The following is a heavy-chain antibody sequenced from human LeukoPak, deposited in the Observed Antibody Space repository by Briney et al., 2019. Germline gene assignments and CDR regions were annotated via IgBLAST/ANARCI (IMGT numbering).Heavy chain of an antibody. J-gene: IGHJ4*02. CDR3: ARGGYYGDYFDY. CDR2: TYYRSKWYN. D-gene: IGHD4-17*01. V-gene: IGHV6-1*01. Sequence: SQTLSLTCAISGDSVSSSSAAWNWIRQSSSRGLEWLGRTYYRSKWYNDYAVSVKSRIIINPDTSKNQFSLQLNSVTPEDTAVYYCARGGYYGDYFDYWGQGTLVTVSS. CDR1: GDSVSSSSAA.